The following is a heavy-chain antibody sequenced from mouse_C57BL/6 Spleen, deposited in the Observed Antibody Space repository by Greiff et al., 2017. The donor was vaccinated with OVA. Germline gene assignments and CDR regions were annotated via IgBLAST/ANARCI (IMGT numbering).Heavy chain of an antibody. CDR2: ISNGGGST. CDR3: ARHNYSNFFFDY. Sequence: DVKLVESGGGLVQPGGSLKLSCAASGFTFSDYYMYWVRQTPEKRLEWVAYISNGGGSTYYPDTVKGRFTISRDNAKNTLYLQMSRLKSEDTAMYYCARHNYSNFFFDYWGQGTTLTVSS. D-gene: IGHD2-5*01. V-gene: IGHV5-12*01. CDR1: GFTFSDYY. J-gene: IGHJ2*01.